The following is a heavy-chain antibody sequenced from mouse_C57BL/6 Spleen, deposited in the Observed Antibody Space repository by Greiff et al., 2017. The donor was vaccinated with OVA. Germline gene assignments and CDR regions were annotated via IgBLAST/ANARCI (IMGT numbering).Heavy chain of an antibody. CDR3: ERREYDYDYAMDY. D-gene: IGHD2-4*01. V-gene: IGHV1-26*01. Sequence: EVQLQQSGPELVKPGASVKISCKASGYTFTDYYMNWVKQSHGQSLEWIGDINPNNGGTSYNQKFKGKATLTVDKSSSTAYMELRSLTSEDSAVYYGERREYDYDYAMDYWGQGTSVTVSS. CDR2: INPNNGGT. CDR1: GYTFTDYY. J-gene: IGHJ4*01.